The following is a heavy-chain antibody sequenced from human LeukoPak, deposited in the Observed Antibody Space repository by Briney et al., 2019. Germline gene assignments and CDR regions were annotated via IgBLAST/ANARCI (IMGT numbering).Heavy chain of an antibody. CDR3: ARESVVVVPAAIDY. CDR2: INHSGST. J-gene: IGHJ4*02. Sequence: PSETLSLTCAVYGGSFSGYYWSWIRQPPGKGLEWIGEINHSGSTNYNPSLKSRVTISVDTSKNQFSLELSSVTAADTAVYYCARESVVVVPAAIDYWGQGTLVTVSS. D-gene: IGHD2-2*01. V-gene: IGHV4-34*01. CDR1: GGSFSGYY.